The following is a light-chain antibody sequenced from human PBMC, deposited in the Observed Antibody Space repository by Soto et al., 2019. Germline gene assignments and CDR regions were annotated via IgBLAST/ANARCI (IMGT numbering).Light chain of an antibody. CDR2: AAS. CDR3: QQANSFPLT. CDR1: QGISTW. Sequence: DIQMTQSPSSVSTSVGDRVTITCRASQGISTWLAWYQQRPGKAPELLIYAASRLRSGVPSRFSGGGSGTDFTLTISSLHPEDFATYYCQQANSFPLTFGGGTKVEIK. V-gene: IGKV1D-12*01. J-gene: IGKJ4*01.